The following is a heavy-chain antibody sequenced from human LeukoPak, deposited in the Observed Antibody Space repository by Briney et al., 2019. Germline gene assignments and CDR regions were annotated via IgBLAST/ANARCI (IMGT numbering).Heavy chain of an antibody. CDR3: AAYYDFWSGYNY. J-gene: IGHJ4*02. CDR2: ISAYNGNT. CDR1: LYTLTIDG. V-gene: IGHV1-18*01. D-gene: IGHD3-3*01. Sequence: GASVKVSCEPSLYTLTIDGRSCVRQAPGQRLEWMGWISAYNGNTNYAQKLQGRVTMTTDTSTRTAYMELRRLRSDDAAVYYCAAYYDFWSGYNYGGQGNLVTVSS.